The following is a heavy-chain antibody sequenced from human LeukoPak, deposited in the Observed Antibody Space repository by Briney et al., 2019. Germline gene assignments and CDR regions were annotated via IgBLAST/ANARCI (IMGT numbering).Heavy chain of an antibody. D-gene: IGHD5-12*01. J-gene: IGHJ4*02. Sequence: SVKVSCKASGGTFGNSAIRWVRQAPGQGLEWMGSIIPIFGTANYAQKFQGRVTITADESTSTAYMQLSSLRSEAPAVYYCASRDVYSGYHYEENWGEGDL. V-gene: IGHV1-69*13. CDR2: IIPIFGTA. CDR1: GGTFGNSA. CDR3: ASRDVYSGYHYEEN.